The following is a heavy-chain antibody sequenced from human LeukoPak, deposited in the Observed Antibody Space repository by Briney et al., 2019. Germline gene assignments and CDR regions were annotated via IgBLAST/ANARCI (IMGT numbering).Heavy chain of an antibody. CDR2: INPNSGGT. J-gene: IGHJ4*02. V-gene: IGHV1-2*02. CDR3: ARTIHYYDSSGYYYPYYFDY. CDR1: GYSFTGNY. D-gene: IGHD3-22*01. Sequence: GASVKVSCKASGYSFTGNYIHWVRQAPGQGLEWMGWINPNSGGTNYAQKLQGRVTMTTDTSTSTAYMELRSLRSDDTAVYYCARTIHYYDSSGYYYPYYFDYWGQGTLVTVSS.